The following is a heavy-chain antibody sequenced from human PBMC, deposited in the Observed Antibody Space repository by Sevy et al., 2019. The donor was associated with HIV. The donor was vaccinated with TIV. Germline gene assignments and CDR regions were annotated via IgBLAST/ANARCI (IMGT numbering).Heavy chain of an antibody. J-gene: IGHJ6*02. CDR1: GFTFDDYA. CDR3: AKDRWFGESSGMDV. Sequence: GGSLRLSCAASGFTFDDYAMHWVRQAPGKGLEWVSGISWNSGSIGHADSVKGRFTISRDNAKNSLYLQMNGLRAEDTALYYCAKDRWFGESSGMDVWGQGTTVTVSS. D-gene: IGHD3-10*01. CDR2: ISWNSGSI. V-gene: IGHV3-9*01.